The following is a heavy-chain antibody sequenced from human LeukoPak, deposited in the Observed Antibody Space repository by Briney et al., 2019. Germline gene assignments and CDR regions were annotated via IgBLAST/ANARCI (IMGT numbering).Heavy chain of an antibody. CDR3: ARADSSGYYSTIDY. Sequence: GGSLRLSCAAPGFTVSSNYMSWVRQAPGKGLEWVSVIYSGGSTYYADSVKGRFTISRDNSKNTLYLQMNSLRAEDTAVYYCARADSSGYYSTIDYWGQGTLVTVSS. V-gene: IGHV3-66*01. D-gene: IGHD3-22*01. CDR1: GFTVSSNY. J-gene: IGHJ4*02. CDR2: IYSGGST.